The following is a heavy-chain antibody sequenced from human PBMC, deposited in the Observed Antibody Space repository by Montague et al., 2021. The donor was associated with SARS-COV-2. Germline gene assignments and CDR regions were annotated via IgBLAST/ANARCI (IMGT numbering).Heavy chain of an antibody. J-gene: IGHJ4*02. Sequence: SLRLSLSASGFTFSSYAMSWVRQAPGKGLEWVSVIYSGGSSTYYADSVKGRFTISRDNSKNTLYLQMNSPRAEDTAVYYCAKSRGIRYDSSGYYYPLDYWGQGTLVTVSS. CDR1: GFTFSSYA. CDR2: IYSGGSST. CDR3: AKSRGIRYDSSGYYYPLDY. D-gene: IGHD3-22*01. V-gene: IGHV3-23*03.